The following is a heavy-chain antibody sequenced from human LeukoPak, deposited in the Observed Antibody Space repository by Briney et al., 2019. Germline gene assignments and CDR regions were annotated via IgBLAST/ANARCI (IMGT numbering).Heavy chain of an antibody. CDR2: IYHSGGT. V-gene: IGHV4-59*01. CDR3: ARVGSYDSRGYYFDT. CDR1: GDFISSFY. Sequence: SETLSLTCTVSGDFISSFYWSWLRQSPGKGLEWIGYIYHSGGTRYKPSLRSRVFISLDTLKSQLSLELNSVTAADTAVYYCARVGSYDSRGYYFDTWGQGTQVTVSS. J-gene: IGHJ4*02. D-gene: IGHD3-22*01.